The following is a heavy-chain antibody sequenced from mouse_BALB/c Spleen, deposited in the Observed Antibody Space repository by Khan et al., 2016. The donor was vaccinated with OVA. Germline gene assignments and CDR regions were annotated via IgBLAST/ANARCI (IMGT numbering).Heavy chain of an antibody. J-gene: IGHJ4*01. CDR2: IWGGGGT. V-gene: IGHV2-6-4*01. D-gene: IGHD2-14*01. CDR3: ARASSKYDSYCAMDF. Sequence: VELVESGPGLVAPSQSLSITCTVSGFSLSRYNLHWVRQPPGKGLEWLGMIWGGGGTDYNSTLKSRLNISKDNSKSQVLLKMNSLQTDDTAMYYCARASSKYDSYCAMDFWGQGSSVTVSS. CDR1: GFSLSRYN.